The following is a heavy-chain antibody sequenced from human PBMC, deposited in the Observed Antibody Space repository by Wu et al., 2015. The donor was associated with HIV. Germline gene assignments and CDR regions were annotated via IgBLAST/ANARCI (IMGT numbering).Heavy chain of an antibody. V-gene: IGHV1-2*02. J-gene: IGHJ4*02. CDR2: INPQKGGT. CDR3: VRDAGPVDFDY. CDR1: GYTFTNYY. Sequence: VQLVQSGAEVKRPGASVKVSCTTSGYTFTNYYTHWVRQAPGQRLEWMGWINPQKGGTNYVQKFHGRVTMTTDTSANTAYMELSSLTSDDTAIYFCVRDAGPVDFDYWGQGTLVTVSS. D-gene: IGHD2-2*01.